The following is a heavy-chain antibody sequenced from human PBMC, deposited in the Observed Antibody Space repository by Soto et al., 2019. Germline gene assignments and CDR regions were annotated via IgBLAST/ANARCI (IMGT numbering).Heavy chain of an antibody. CDR2: INHRGTI. CDR3: ARGGNIVMMLAAPFDF. V-gene: IGHV4-34*01. J-gene: IGHJ4*02. Sequence: QVHLEQWGAGLLKPSETLSLTCGVSGGSLHDYYWSWIRQSPGKGLEWIGEINHRGTINYNPSLRSRVTISRVSSKNQFSLNLASVTAADTALYYCARGGNIVMMLAAPFDFWGQGTLVTVSS. D-gene: IGHD2-15*01. CDR1: GGSLHDYY.